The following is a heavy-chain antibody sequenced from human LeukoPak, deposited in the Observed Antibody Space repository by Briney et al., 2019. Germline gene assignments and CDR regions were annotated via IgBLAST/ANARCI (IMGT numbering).Heavy chain of an antibody. V-gene: IGHV4-39*01. Sequence: SETLSLTCTVSGGSISSSSYYWGWIRQPPGKGLEWIGSIYYSGSTYYNPSLKSRVTISVDTSKNQFSLKLSSVTAADTAVYYCARGSYYYGSGSYSRKNDYWGQGTLVTVSS. CDR1: GGSISSSSYY. CDR3: ARGSYYYGSGSYSRKNDY. J-gene: IGHJ4*02. D-gene: IGHD3-10*01. CDR2: IYYSGST.